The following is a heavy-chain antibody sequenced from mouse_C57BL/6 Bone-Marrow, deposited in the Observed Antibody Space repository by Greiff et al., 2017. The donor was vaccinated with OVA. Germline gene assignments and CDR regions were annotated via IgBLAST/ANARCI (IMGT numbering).Heavy chain of an antibody. J-gene: IGHJ4*01. V-gene: IGHV1-19*01. D-gene: IGHD2-3*01. Sequence: VQLQQSGPVLVKPGASVKMSCKASGYTFTDYYMNWVKQSHGKSLEWIGVINPYNGGPSYNQKFKGKATLTVDKSSSTAYMELNSLTSEDSAVYYCAREEAYDGYPYYAMDYWGQGTSVTVSS. CDR3: AREEAYDGYPYYAMDY. CDR2: INPYNGGP. CDR1: GYTFTDYY.